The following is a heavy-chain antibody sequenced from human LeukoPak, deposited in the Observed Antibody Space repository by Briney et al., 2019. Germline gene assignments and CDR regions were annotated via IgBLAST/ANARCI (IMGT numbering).Heavy chain of an antibody. Sequence: GGSLRLSCAASGFTFSDYYMGWIRQAPGKGLEWVSYIHYSGSPIYYADSVKGRFTISRDNAKNSLYLQMDSLRAEDTAVYYCAKDILAAGLFFDYWGQGTLVTVSS. CDR1: GFTFSDYY. D-gene: IGHD6-13*01. J-gene: IGHJ4*02. V-gene: IGHV3-11*01. CDR2: IHYSGSPI. CDR3: AKDILAAGLFFDY.